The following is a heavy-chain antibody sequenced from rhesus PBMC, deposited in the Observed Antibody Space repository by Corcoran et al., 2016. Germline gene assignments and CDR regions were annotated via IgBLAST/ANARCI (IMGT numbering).Heavy chain of an antibody. CDR3: AGQYSSGYPH. D-gene: IGHD6-31*01. J-gene: IGHJ4*01. Sequence: QVQLQESGPGRVKPSEPLSLTCAVSGGPFRHSWGSWVGQPPGKGLEWIGEINGNTWITNYNPSLKSRVTISKDASKNQFSLKLSSVTAADTAVYYCAGQYSSGYPHWGQGVLVTVSS. CDR2: INGNTWIT. V-gene: IGHV4-80*01. CDR1: GGPFRHSW.